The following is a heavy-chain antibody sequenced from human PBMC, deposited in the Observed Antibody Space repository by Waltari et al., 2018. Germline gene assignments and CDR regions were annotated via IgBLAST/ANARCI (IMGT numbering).Heavy chain of an antibody. CDR3: ARGLMTHRFDY. J-gene: IGHJ4*02. CDR2: IIPILGTA. D-gene: IGHD2-21*02. CDR1: GGTFSSYA. Sequence: QVQLVQSGAEVKKPGSSVKVSCKASGGTFSSYAISWVRQAPGQGLEWSGGIIPILGTANYDQKFQGRVTITADESTSTAYMELSSLRSEDTAVYYCARGLMTHRFDYWGQGTLVTVSS. V-gene: IGHV1-69*01.